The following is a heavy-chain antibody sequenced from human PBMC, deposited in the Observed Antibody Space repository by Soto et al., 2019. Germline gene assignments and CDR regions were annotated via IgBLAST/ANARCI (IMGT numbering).Heavy chain of an antibody. CDR3: VRGGYKYGSGSFYNNYYYGMDV. V-gene: IGHV3-74*01. J-gene: IGHJ6*02. CDR2: IKSDGSIT. CDR1: GFTLSDYW. D-gene: IGHD3-10*01. Sequence: EVQLVESGGGLVQPGGSLRLSCTASGFTLSDYWMHWVRQAPGKGLEWVSRIKSDGSITNYADSVKGRFTISRDNAKNTLYLQMNSLRVEDTAVHYCVRGGYKYGSGSFYNNYYYGMDVWGQGTTVTVSS.